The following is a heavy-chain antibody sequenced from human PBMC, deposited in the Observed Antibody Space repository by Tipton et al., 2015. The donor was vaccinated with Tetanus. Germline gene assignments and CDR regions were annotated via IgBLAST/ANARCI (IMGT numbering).Heavy chain of an antibody. J-gene: IGHJ5*02. CDR2: MYHSGQA. Sequence: TLSLTCSVSGGSISSTDYYWSWIRQPPGKGLEWIGYMYHSGQAYYNSSLKSRVVILVDTSKNQFSPKLSSVTAADTAVYYCARYSIVATSNNWFDPWGQGTLVTVSS. V-gene: IGHV4-30-4*01. CDR3: ARYSIVATSNNWFDP. CDR1: GGSISSTDYY. D-gene: IGHD5-12*01.